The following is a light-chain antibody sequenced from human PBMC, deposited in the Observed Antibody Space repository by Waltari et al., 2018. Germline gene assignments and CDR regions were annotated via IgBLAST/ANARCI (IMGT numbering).Light chain of an antibody. CDR2: AVS. CDR3: QQSYSTPYT. CDR1: QDISTY. J-gene: IGKJ2*01. Sequence: DIQLTQSPSFLSASVGDRVTITCRASQDISTYLAWYQQKPGKAPKLLIHAVSTLQAGVPSRFSGGGSGTEFTLTISSLQPEDFATYYCQQSYSTPYTFGQGTKLEIK. V-gene: IGKV1-9*01.